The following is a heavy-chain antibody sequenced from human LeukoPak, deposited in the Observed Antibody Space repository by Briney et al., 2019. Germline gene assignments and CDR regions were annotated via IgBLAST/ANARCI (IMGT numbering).Heavy chain of an antibody. CDR3: AKDLHSGSYYYYYMDV. CDR2: ISGSGGST. Sequence: PGGSLRLSCAASGFTFSSYAMSWVRQAPGTGLEWVSAISGSGGSTYYADSVKGRFTISRDNSKNTLYLQMNSLRAEDTAVYYCAKDLHSGSYYYYYMDVWGKGTTVTVSS. V-gene: IGHV3-23*01. J-gene: IGHJ6*03. CDR1: GFTFSSYA. D-gene: IGHD1-26*01.